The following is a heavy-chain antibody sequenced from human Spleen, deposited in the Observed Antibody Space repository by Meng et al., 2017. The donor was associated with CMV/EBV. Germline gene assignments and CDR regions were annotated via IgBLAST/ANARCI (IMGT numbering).Heavy chain of an antibody. J-gene: IGHJ4*02. CDR1: GFTFSSYS. D-gene: IGHD6-13*01. CDR2: ISSSSSNI. Sequence: GGSLRLSCAASGFTFSSYSLNWVRKAPGKGMEWVSSISSSSSNIYYADSVRGRFTISRDNAKNSLYLQMNSLRAEDTAVYYCARDRAPSSSSTEFDYWGQGTLVTVSS. CDR3: ARDRAPSSSSTEFDY. V-gene: IGHV3-21*01.